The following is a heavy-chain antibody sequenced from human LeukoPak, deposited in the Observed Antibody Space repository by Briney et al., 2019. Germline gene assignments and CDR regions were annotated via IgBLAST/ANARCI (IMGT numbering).Heavy chain of an antibody. CDR3: AREARNGSGYYSEGFDP. J-gene: IGHJ5*02. V-gene: IGHV1-46*01. CDR2: INPSGGST. CDR1: GYTFTSYY. Sequence: ASVKVSCKASGYTFTSYYMHWVRQAPGQGLEWMGIINPSGGSTSYAQKFQGRVTMTRDTSTSTVYKELSSLRSEDTAVYYCAREARNGSGYYSEGFDPWGQGTLVTVSS. D-gene: IGHD3-22*01.